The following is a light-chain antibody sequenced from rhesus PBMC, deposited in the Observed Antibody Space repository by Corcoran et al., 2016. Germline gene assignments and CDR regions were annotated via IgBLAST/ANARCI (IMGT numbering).Light chain of an antibody. Sequence: DIQMTQSPSSLSASVGDRVTITCRASENVDNYLHWYQQKPGKAPKLLNYAASSLQSGVPSRFSGSGSGTDYTFTISSLQPEDVASYYCQHSYGTPFSFGQGTRVEIE. CDR1: ENVDNY. CDR2: AAS. CDR3: QHSYGTPFS. V-gene: IGKV1-74*01. J-gene: IGKJ2*01.